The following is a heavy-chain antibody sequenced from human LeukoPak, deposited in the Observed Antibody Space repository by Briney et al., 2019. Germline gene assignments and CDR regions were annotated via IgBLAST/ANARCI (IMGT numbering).Heavy chain of an antibody. CDR1: GGSISTGGYY. CDR2: LHYSGST. V-gene: IGHV4-31*03. Sequence: SETLSLTCTVSGGSISTGGYYWSWIRQRPGRGLEWIGNLHYSGSTDYNPSLKSRVTISLDTSKNQFSLKLSSVTAADTAMYYCAREEQLYDILTVSFDIWGQGTMVTVSS. CDR3: AREEQLYDILTVSFDI. J-gene: IGHJ3*02. D-gene: IGHD3-9*01.